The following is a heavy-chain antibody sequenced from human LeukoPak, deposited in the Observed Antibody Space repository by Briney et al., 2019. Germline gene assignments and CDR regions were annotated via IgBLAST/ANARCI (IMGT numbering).Heavy chain of an antibody. Sequence: GGSLRLSCTASGFIFRSYGMHWVRQAPGKGLEWVAVISYDANDKKYADSVKGRFTISRDNSKNTLFLQMNRLGAEDTAVYYCAKEGIAVAGTGDDYWGQGTLVTVSS. V-gene: IGHV3-30*18. J-gene: IGHJ4*02. CDR3: AKEGIAVAGTGDDY. CDR1: GFIFRSYG. D-gene: IGHD6-19*01. CDR2: ISYDANDK.